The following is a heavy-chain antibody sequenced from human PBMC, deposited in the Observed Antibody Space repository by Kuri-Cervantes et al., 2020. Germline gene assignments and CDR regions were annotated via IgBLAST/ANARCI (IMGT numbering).Heavy chain of an antibody. Sequence: GGSLRLSCAASGFSFSSYGMSWVRQAPGKGLEWVANIKQEGSEKYYVDSVKGRFTISRDNSKNTLYLQMNSLRAEDTAVYYCARDYYGMDVWGQGTTVTVSS. CDR1: GFSFSSYG. CDR2: IKQEGSEK. CDR3: ARDYYGMDV. J-gene: IGHJ6*02. V-gene: IGHV3-7*01.